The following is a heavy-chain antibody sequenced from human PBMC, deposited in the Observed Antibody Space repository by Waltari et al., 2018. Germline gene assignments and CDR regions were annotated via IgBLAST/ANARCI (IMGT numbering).Heavy chain of an antibody. CDR2: IIPIFGTA. CDR3: ARSVDVLRFLEWLDDYDY. D-gene: IGHD3-3*01. V-gene: IGHV1-69*15. J-gene: IGHJ4*02. Sequence: GAEVKKPGSSVKVSCKASGGTFSSYAISWVRQAPGQGLEWMGRIIPIFGTANYAQKFRGRVTITADESTSTAYMELSSLRSEDTAVYYCARSVDVLRFLEWLDDYDYWGQGTLVTVSS. CDR1: GGTFSSYA.